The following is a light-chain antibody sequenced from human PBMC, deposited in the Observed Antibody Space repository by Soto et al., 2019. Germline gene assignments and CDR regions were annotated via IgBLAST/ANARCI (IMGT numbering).Light chain of an antibody. Sequence: DIPMTQSPSTLSASVGDRVTITCRASESISSWLAWYQQKPGKAPKLLIYDASTLESGVPSRFSGSGSGTEFTLTISSLRPDDFATYYCHQYNSYPYTFGQGTKLEIK. V-gene: IGKV1-5*01. CDR2: DAS. CDR3: HQYNSYPYT. CDR1: ESISSW. J-gene: IGKJ2*01.